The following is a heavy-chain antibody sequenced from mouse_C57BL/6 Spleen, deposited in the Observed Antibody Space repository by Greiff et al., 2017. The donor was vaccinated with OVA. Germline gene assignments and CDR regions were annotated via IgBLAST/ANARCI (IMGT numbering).Heavy chain of an antibody. CDR3: TRGDYGSRSWFSY. CDR1: GFTFSSYA. Sequence: DVQLVESGAGLVKPGGSLKLSCAASGFTFSSYAMSWVSQTPEKRLEWVAYISSGGDYTYYEDNVKGRFTISRDNARNTPYLQMSRLQSEDTAMYYVTRGDYGSRSWFSYWGQGTLVTVSA. D-gene: IGHD1-1*01. J-gene: IGHJ3*01. V-gene: IGHV5-9-1*02. CDR2: ISSGGDYT.